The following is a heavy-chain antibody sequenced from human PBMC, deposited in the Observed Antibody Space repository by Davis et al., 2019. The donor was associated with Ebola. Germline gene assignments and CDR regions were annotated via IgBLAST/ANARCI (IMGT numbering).Heavy chain of an antibody. CDR3: AADPGFRYYYGMDV. CDR1: GFTFTSSA. V-gene: IGHV1-58*02. Sequence: SVKVSCKASGFTFTSSAMQWVRQARGQRLEWIGWIVVGSGNTNYAQKFQERVTITRDMSTSTAYMELSSLRSEDTAVYYCAADPGFRYYYGMDVWGQGTTVTVSS. CDR2: IVVGSGNT. J-gene: IGHJ6*02.